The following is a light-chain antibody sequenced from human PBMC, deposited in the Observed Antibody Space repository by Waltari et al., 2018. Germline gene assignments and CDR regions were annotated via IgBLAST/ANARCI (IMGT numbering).Light chain of an antibody. CDR3: SSYTSSSTLGV. Sequence: QSALTQPASVSGSPGQSITIPCTGTSSDVGGYHYASWYQQHPGKAPKLMIYEVSNRPSGVSNRFSGSKSGNTASLTISGLQAEDEADYYCSSYTSSSTLGVFGGGTKLTVL. J-gene: IGLJ2*01. V-gene: IGLV2-14*01. CDR2: EVS. CDR1: SSDVGGYHY.